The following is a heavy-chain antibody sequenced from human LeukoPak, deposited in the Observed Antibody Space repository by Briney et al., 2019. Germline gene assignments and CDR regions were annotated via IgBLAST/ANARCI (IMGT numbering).Heavy chain of an antibody. CDR2: IYYSGST. CDR1: GGSISSGDYY. J-gene: IGHJ6*03. Sequence: SETLSLTCTVSGGSISSGDYYWSWIRQPPGKGLEWIGYIYYSGSTYYNPSLKSRVTISVDTSKNQLSLKLSSVTAADTAVYYCARGKDSGSYSRYYYYYYRDVWGKGNTVTVS. CDR3: ARGKDSGSYSRYYYYYYRDV. D-gene: IGHD1-26*01. V-gene: IGHV4-30-4*08.